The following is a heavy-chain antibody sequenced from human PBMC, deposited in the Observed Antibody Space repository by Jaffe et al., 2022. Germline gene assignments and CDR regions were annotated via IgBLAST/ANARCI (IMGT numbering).Heavy chain of an antibody. CDR2: IRSKANSYAT. J-gene: IGHJ6*03. CDR3: LPDYYYYYYMDV. CDR1: GFTFSGSA. V-gene: IGHV3-73*02. Sequence: EVQLVESGGGLVQPGGSLKLSCAASGFTFSGSAMHWVRQASGKGLEWVGRIRSKANSYATAYAASVKGRFTISRDDSKNTAYLQMNSLKTEDTAVYYCLPDYYYYYYMDVWGKGTTVTVSS.